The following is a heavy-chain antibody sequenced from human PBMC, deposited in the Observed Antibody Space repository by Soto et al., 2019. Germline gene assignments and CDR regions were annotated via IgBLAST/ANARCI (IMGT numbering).Heavy chain of an antibody. J-gene: IGHJ3*02. CDR1: GFTFSTYS. CDR3: ARDLHYAFDI. Sequence: GGSLRLSCVASGFTFSTYSMNWVRQAPGKGLEWISYITTSSNAIYYADSVKGRFTISRDNARNSLYLQMNSLRAEDTAVYYCARDLHYAFDIWGQGATVTVSS. CDR2: ITTSSNAI. V-gene: IGHV3-48*01.